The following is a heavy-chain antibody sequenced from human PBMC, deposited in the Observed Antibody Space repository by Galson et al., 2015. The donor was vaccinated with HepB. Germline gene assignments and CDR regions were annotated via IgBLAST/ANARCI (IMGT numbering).Heavy chain of an antibody. V-gene: IGHV3-23*01. Sequence: SLRLSCAASGFIFSSYAMSWVRQAPGRGLEWVSAISGSGGSTYYADSVKGRFTISRDNSKNTLYLQMNSLRAEDTAVYYCAKVGEGDQLLFFDYWGQGTLVTVSS. CDR2: ISGSGGST. D-gene: IGHD2-2*01. CDR3: AKVGEGDQLLFFDY. J-gene: IGHJ4*02. CDR1: GFIFSSYA.